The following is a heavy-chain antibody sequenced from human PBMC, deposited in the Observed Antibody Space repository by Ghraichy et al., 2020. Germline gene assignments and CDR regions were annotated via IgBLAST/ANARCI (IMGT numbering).Heavy chain of an antibody. CDR2: LYSDVSG. J-gene: IGHJ6*02. CDR1: GVSVSSNQ. V-gene: IGHV3-53*01. D-gene: IGHD5-12*01. Sequence: LSLTCAASGVSVSSNQMAWVRQAPGKGLEWVSLLYSDVSGFYADTVRGRFTISRDESKNTLYLQMNSLRAEDTAVYYCARDRRYSGNTCYLYYYYGMDLWGRGTTVTVSS. CDR3: ARDRRYSGNTCYLYYYYGMDL.